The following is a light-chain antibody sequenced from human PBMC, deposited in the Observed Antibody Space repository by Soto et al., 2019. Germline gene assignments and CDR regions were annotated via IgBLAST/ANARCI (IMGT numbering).Light chain of an antibody. CDR1: SSDVGGYTY. J-gene: IGLJ3*02. Sequence: QSALTQPASVSGSPGQSITISCTGTSSDVGGYTYVSWYQQHPGKAPKLMIYEVSERPSGVSDRFSGSKSGNTASLTISGLQAEDEADYYCAAWDDSLNGGVFGGGTKLTVL. CDR3: AAWDDSLNGGV. CDR2: EVS. V-gene: IGLV2-14*01.